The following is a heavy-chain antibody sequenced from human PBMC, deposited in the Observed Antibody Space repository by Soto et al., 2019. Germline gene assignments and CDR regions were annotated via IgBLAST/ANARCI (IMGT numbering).Heavy chain of an antibody. D-gene: IGHD2-2*01. V-gene: IGHV6-1*01. J-gene: IGHJ4*02. CDR1: GDSVSSNSAA. CDR2: TYYRSKWYN. Sequence: SQTLSLTCAISGDSVSSNSAAWNWIRQSQSRGLEWLGRTYYRSKWYNDYAVSVKSRITINPDTSKNQFSLQLNSVTPEDTAVYSCARAPLPENQGAWATNFGYRGTGTLGTSSS. CDR3: ARAPLPENQGAWATNFGY.